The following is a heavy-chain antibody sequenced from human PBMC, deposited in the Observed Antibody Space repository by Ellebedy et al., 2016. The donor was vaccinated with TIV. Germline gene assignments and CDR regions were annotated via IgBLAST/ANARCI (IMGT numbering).Heavy chain of an antibody. D-gene: IGHD5/OR15-5a*01. V-gene: IGHV1-2*02. CDR3: TRDLTNIMSGDY. CDR1: VYTFTDYY. Sequence: AASVKVSCKTSVYTFTDYYIHWVRQAPGQGLEWMAWINPNSGGTNYAQKFHGRVTVTRDTSTSTAFLELSRLRSDDTAVYYCTRDLTNIMSGDYWGQGTLVTVSS. J-gene: IGHJ4*02. CDR2: INPNSGGT.